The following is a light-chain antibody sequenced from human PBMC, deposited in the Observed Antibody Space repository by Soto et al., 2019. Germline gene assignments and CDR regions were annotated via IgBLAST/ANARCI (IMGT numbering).Light chain of an antibody. Sequence: DIQLTQSPSSLSASIVDTVTITCRASQSIASFLNWLQLKPGKAPKLLISDTSTLQSGVPSRFSGGGSWTAITLTIGSLPTEEPALYVGLQDYCPLLAFGAGT. CDR3: LQDYCPLLA. J-gene: IGKJ4*01. CDR2: DTS. CDR1: QSIASF. V-gene: IGKV1-39*01.